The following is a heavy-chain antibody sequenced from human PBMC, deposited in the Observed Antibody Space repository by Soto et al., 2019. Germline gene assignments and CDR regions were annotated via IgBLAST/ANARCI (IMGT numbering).Heavy chain of an antibody. CDR3: ARVHDFWSGYYAFDI. D-gene: IGHD3-3*01. J-gene: IGHJ3*02. CDR1: GYTFTGYY. V-gene: IGHV1-2*04. CDR2: INPNSGCT. Sequence: ASVKVSCKASGYTFTGYYMHWVRQAPGQGLEWMGWINPNSGCTNYAQKFQGWVTMTRDTSISTAYMELSRLRSDDTAVYYCARVHDFWSGYYAFDIWGQGTMVTVSS.